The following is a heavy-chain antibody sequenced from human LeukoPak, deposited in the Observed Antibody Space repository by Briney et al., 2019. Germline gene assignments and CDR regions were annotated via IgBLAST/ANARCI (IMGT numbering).Heavy chain of an antibody. CDR1: GFTFSSYA. D-gene: IGHD3-10*01. J-gene: IGHJ4*02. V-gene: IGHV3-23*01. Sequence: PGGSLRLSCAASGFTFSSYAMSWVRQAPGKGLEWVSAISGSGGSTYYADSVKGRFTISRDNSKNTLYLQMNSLRAEDTAVYYCAKFSSYYYGSGSYSDYWGQGTLVTVSS. CDR3: AKFSSYYYGSGSYSDY. CDR2: ISGSGGST.